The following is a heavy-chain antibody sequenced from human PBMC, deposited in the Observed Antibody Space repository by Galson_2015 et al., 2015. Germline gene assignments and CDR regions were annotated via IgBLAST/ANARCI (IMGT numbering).Heavy chain of an antibody. J-gene: IGHJ6*02. CDR3: ARDYCSSTSCLPYYYYGMYV. V-gene: IGHV3-74*01. D-gene: IGHD2-2*01. CDR2: INSDGSTT. CDR1: GFTFSTYW. Sequence: SLRLSCAASGFTFSTYWMHWVRQAPGKGLVWVSRINSDGSTTSYADSVKGRFTISRDNAKNTLYLQMNSLRAEDTAVYYCARDYCSSTSCLPYYYYGMYVWGQGTTVTVSS.